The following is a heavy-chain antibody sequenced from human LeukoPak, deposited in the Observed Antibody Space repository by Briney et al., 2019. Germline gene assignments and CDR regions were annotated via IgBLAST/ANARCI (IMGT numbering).Heavy chain of an antibody. Sequence: GGSLRLSCAASGFTFSSHWMHWVRQAPGKGLVWVSRIDSDGSITTYADSVQGRFTISRDNAKNTLHLQMNSLRAEDTAVYYCTRAIATSGTSIWGQGTLVTVSS. CDR2: IDSDGSIT. V-gene: IGHV3-74*03. J-gene: IGHJ4*02. CDR1: GFTFSSHW. D-gene: IGHD6-13*01. CDR3: TRAIATSGTSI.